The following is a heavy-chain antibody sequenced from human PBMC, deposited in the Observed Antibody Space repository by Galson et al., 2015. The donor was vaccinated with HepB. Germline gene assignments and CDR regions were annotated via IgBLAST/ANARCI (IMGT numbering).Heavy chain of an antibody. Sequence: SLRLSCAASGFTFSSYGMHWVRQAPGKGLEWVAVISYDGSNKYYADSVEGRFTISRDNSKNTLYLQMNSLRAEDTAVYYCAKASSDCSGGSCYSAASDYWGQGTLVTVSS. CDR2: ISYDGSNK. CDR1: GFTFSSYG. CDR3: AKASSDCSGGSCYSAASDY. J-gene: IGHJ4*02. V-gene: IGHV3-30*18. D-gene: IGHD2-15*01.